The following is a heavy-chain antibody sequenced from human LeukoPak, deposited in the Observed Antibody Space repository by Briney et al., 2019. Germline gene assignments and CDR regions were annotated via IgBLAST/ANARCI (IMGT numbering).Heavy chain of an antibody. CDR3: ARVSLWFGEYDYYYYGMDV. J-gene: IGHJ6*02. CDR2: INSDGSST. CDR1: GFTFSSYW. V-gene: IGHV3-74*01. D-gene: IGHD3-10*01. Sequence: GGSLRLSCAASGFTFSSYWMHWVRQAPGKGLVWVSRINSDGSSTSYADPVKGRFTISRDNAKNTLYLQMNSLRAEDTAVYYCARVSLWFGEYDYYYYGMDVWGQGTTVTVSS.